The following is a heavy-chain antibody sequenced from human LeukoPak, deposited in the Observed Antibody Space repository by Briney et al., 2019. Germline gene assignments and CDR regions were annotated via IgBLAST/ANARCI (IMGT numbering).Heavy chain of an antibody. CDR2: IRYDGSYK. D-gene: IGHD3-22*01. Sequence: PGGSLRLSCAASRFTFSSYGMHWARQAPGKGLEWVAFIRYDGSYKYYADSVKGRFTISRDNSKNTLYLQMNSLRTEDTAVYYCAKDPTDYGSSGYPDYWGQGTLVTVSS. V-gene: IGHV3-30*02. CDR1: RFTFSSYG. CDR3: AKDPTDYGSSGYPDY. J-gene: IGHJ4*02.